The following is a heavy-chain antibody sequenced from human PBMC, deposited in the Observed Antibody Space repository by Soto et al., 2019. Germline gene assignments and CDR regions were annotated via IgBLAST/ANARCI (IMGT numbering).Heavy chain of an antibody. CDR1: GFTFSSYA. V-gene: IGHV3-23*01. CDR3: AKDMVDFWSGYYCDY. J-gene: IGHJ4*02. Sequence: GGSLRLSCAASGFTFSSYAMSWVRQAPGKGLEWVSAISGSGGSTYYADSVKGRFTISRDNSKNTLYLQMNSLRAEDTAVYYCAKDMVDFWSGYYCDYWGQGTLVTVSS. D-gene: IGHD3-3*01. CDR2: ISGSGGST.